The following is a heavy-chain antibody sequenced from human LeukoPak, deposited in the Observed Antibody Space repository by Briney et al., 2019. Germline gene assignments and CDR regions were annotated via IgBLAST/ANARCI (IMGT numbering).Heavy chain of an antibody. CDR2: ISRGSSTI. J-gene: IGHJ5*02. Sequence: PGGSLRLSCAASGFTLSSYTMNWVRQAPRKGLEWVSYISRGSSTIYYADSVKGRFTISRDNAKNSLYLQMNSLRDEDTAVYYCARECGGDCYNWFDPWGQGTLVTVPS. D-gene: IGHD2-21*02. CDR1: GFTLSSYT. CDR3: ARECGGDCYNWFDP. V-gene: IGHV3-48*02.